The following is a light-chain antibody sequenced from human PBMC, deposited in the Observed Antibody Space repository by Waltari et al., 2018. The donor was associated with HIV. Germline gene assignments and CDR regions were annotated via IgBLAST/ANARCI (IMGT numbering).Light chain of an antibody. J-gene: IGLJ3*02. CDR1: ALPKQY. CDR2: KDT. CDR3: QSADSNASLWV. V-gene: IGLV3-25*03. Sequence: SYELTQPPSVSVSPGQTARITCPGAALPKQYAFWYQQRPGQAPVLVIYKDTERPSGIPERFSGSSSGTTATLTIIGVQAQDEADYHCQSADSNASLWVFGGGTKLTVL.